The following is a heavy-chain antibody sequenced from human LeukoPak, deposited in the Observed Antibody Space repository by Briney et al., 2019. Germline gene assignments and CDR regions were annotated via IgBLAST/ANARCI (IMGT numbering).Heavy chain of an antibody. CDR1: GFTFSSYG. D-gene: IGHD3-3*01. V-gene: IGHV3-30*02. J-gene: IGHJ4*02. Sequence: GGSLRLSCAASGFTFSSYGMHWARQAPGKGLGWVAFIRYDGSNKYYADSVKGRFAISRDNSKNTLYLQMNSLRAEDTAVYYCAKDRGEDFWSAPSFGYWGQGTLVTVSS. CDR3: AKDRGEDFWSAPSFGY. CDR2: IRYDGSNK.